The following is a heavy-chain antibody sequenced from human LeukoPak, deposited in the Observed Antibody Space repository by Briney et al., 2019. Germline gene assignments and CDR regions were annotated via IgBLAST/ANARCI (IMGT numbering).Heavy chain of an antibody. CDR2: INGGGDIT. J-gene: IGHJ4*02. CDR3: AKRYGDSTGWFFDF. D-gene: IGHD6-13*01. Sequence: PGGSLRLSCEGSRYSFDSYAMTWVRQAPGKGLEWVSSINGGGDITYYAESVMGRFTVSRDNSKNTLFLQMNSLRAEDTAVFYCAKRYGDSTGWFFDFWGQGSLVTVSS. V-gene: IGHV3-23*01. CDR1: RYSFDSYA.